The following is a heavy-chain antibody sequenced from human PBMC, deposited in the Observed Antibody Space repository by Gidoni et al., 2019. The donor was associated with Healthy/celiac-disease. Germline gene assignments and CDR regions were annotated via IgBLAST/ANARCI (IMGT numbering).Heavy chain of an antibody. CDR3: ARRGGDCYSCWYFDL. CDR2: IYPGDSDT. D-gene: IGHD2-21*02. Sequence: VQLLQSGPAVIKPVESLKLSCKGSGYRLTSYWIGWVRQMPGKGLEWMGIIYPGDSDTRYSPSFQGQVTISADKSISTAYLQWSSLKASDTAMYYCARRGGDCYSCWYFDLWGRGTLVTVSS. CDR1: GYRLTSYW. V-gene: IGHV5-51*01. J-gene: IGHJ2*01.